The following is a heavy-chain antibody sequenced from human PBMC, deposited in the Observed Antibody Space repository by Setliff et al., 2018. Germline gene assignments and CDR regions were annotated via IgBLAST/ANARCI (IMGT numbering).Heavy chain of an antibody. D-gene: IGHD6-19*01. J-gene: IGHJ4*02. V-gene: IGHV1-18*01. CDR1: GYTFTNYG. CDR2: ISAYDGNT. Sequence: ASVKVSCKASGYTFTNYGITWVRQAPGQCLEWMAWISAYDGNTKYTLKLQGRGTFTTDTPTTTAYMDLRGLRSDDTAVYYCARTPPNRGLSNGWYVDYWGQGALVTVSS. CDR3: ARTPPNRGLSNGWYVDY.